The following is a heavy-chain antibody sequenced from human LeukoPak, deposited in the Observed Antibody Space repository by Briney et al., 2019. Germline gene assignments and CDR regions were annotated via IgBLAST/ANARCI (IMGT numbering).Heavy chain of an antibody. CDR1: GGSFSGYY. J-gene: IGHJ6*02. CDR2: INHSGST. V-gene: IGHV4-34*01. CDR3: ARVGGHDVVVPAAIEIDP. Sequence: SETLSLTCAVYGGSFSGYYWSWIRQPPGKGLEWIGEINHSGSTNYNPSLKSRVTISVDTSKNQFSLKLSSVTAADTAVYYCARVGGHDVVVPAAIEIDPWGQGTTVTVSS. D-gene: IGHD2-2*02.